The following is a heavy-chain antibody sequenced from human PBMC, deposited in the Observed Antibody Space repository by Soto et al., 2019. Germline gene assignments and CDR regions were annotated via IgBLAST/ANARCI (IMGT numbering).Heavy chain of an antibody. V-gene: IGHV1-2*04. CDR1: GYTFSDYY. CDR3: ARDGRYSSGSPSCDP. J-gene: IGHJ5*02. Sequence: QVHLVQSGAEVKKPGASVKVSCRASGYTFSDYYIHWVRQAPGQGLEWMGWINPNSGGTNYAQKFEGWVTMTRDTSISTAYMEVSRLRSDDTAVYYCARDGRYSSGSPSCDPWGQGTLVTVAS. D-gene: IGHD6-19*01. CDR2: INPNSGGT.